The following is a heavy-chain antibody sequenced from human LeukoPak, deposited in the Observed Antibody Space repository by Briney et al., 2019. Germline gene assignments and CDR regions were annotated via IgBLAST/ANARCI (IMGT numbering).Heavy chain of an antibody. V-gene: IGHV3-48*04. CDR1: GFTFSSYS. CDR3: AELGITMIGGV. Sequence: GGSPRLSCAASGFTFSSYSMNWVRQAPGKGLEWVSYISSSSSTIYYADSVKGRFTISRGNAKNSLYLQMNSLRAEDTAVYYCAELGITMIGGVWGKGTTVTISS. CDR2: ISSSSSTI. D-gene: IGHD3-10*02. J-gene: IGHJ6*04.